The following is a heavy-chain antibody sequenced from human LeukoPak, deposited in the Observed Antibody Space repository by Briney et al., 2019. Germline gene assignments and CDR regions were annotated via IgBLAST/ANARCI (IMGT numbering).Heavy chain of an antibody. J-gene: IGHJ4*02. CDR1: GYTFTSYD. CDR2: MNPNSGNT. D-gene: IGHD3-22*01. V-gene: IGHV1-8*01. Sequence: ASVKVSCKASGYTFTSYDINWVRQATGQGLEWMGWMNPNSGNTGYAQKFQGGVTMTRNTSISTAYMELSSLRSEDTAVYYCARDSGDSSGYNTCFDYWGQGTLVTVSS. CDR3: ARDSGDSSGYNTCFDY.